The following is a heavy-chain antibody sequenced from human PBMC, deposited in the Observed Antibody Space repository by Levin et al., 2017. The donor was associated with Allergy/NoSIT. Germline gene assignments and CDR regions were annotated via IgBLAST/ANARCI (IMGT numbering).Heavy chain of an antibody. CDR3: ARGRKHCSGTNCYSIHAFDF. CDR2: IDYSGSA. D-gene: IGHD2-15*01. CDR1: GASISNYY. J-gene: IGHJ3*01. Sequence: KPSETLSLTCTVSGASISNYYWSWIRQPPGKGPEWIGYIDYSGSASYNPSLRSRVTISPDTSKNQFSLKLSSVTAADTAVYYCARGRKHCSGTNCYSIHAFDFWGQGTMVTVSS. V-gene: IGHV4-59*01.